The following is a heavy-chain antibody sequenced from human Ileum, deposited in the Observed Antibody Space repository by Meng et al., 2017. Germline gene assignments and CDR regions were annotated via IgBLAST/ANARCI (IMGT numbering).Heavy chain of an antibody. V-gene: IGHV3-74*03. J-gene: IGHJ4*02. Sequence: LGGAGGGFVQAGGYRRLSCAVSGFTFTGNWMHWVRQIPGKGPVWVARTNGDGTYTEYADSVRGRFTISRDNAKNTMYLQMISLRVEDTAVYFCAKDWGGVGALDYWGQGSLVTVSS. CDR1: GFTFTGNW. CDR3: AKDWGGVGALDY. D-gene: IGHD1-26*01. CDR2: TNGDGTYT.